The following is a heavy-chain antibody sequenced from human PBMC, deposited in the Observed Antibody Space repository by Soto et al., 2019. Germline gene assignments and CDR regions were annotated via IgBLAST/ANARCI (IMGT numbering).Heavy chain of an antibody. CDR3: AKSGRYYYYGMDV. D-gene: IGHD3-10*01. CDR2: ISGSGGST. V-gene: IGHV3-23*01. J-gene: IGHJ6*02. CDR1: GFTFSSYA. Sequence: EVQLLESGGGLVQPGGSLRLSCAASGFTFSSYAMSWVRQAPGKGLEWVSAISGSGGSTYYADSVKGRFTISRDNSKNTLYLQMNSLRAEDTAVHYCAKSGRYYYYGMDVWGQGTTVTVSS.